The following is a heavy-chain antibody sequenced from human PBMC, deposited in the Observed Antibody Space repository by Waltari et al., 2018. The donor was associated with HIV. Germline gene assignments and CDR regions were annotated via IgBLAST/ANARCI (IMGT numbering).Heavy chain of an antibody. CDR3: VKDSGYNSSGGAFDI. V-gene: IGHV3-64D*06. CDR2: ITSHGKNT. Sequence: EGQLVESGGGLVQPGGSMSLSCSASGSTFSNYPLNWLSQSPGKGREYVSAITSHGKNTYYVDSVKGRFTISRDNSKNMLYLQMRSLRAEDTALYYCVKDSGYNSSGGAFDIWGQGTMVIVSS. J-gene: IGHJ3*02. CDR1: GSTFSNYP. D-gene: IGHD3-22*01.